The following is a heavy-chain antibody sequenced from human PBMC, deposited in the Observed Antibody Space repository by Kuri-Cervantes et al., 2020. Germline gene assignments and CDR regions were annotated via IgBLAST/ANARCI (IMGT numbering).Heavy chain of an antibody. D-gene: IGHD3-3*01. CDR2: INSDGSST. Sequence: GESLKISCAASGFTFSSYSMNWVRQAPGKGLVWVSRINSDGSSTSYADSVKGRFTISRDNAKNTLYLQMNSLRAEDTAVYYCAREDTYYDFWSGYNNWFDPRGQGTLVTVSS. V-gene: IGHV3-74*01. CDR3: AREDTYYDFWSGYNNWFDP. CDR1: GFTFSSYS. J-gene: IGHJ5*02.